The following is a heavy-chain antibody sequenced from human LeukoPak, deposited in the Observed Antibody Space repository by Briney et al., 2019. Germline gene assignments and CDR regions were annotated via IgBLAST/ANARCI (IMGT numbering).Heavy chain of an antibody. CDR1: GFTLRTYS. V-gene: IGHV3-21*01. CDR3: ASYYYDSSGSYWYYGMDV. CDR2: ISGSSSFI. Sequence: GGSLRLSCAASGFTLRTYSMNWVRQAPGKGLEWVSCISGSSSFIYYSDSVKGRFTISRDNAKNSVDLQMNSLRAEDTAVYYCASYYYDSSGSYWYYGMDVWGQGTTVTVSS. D-gene: IGHD3-22*01. J-gene: IGHJ6*02.